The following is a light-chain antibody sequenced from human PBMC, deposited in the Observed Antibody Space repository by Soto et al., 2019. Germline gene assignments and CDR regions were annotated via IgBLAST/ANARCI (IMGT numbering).Light chain of an antibody. Sequence: EIVLTQSPATVSLSPGERSTLSCRASQSVSSYLAWYQQKPGQAPRLLIYDASNRATGIPARFSGSGSGTDFTLTICSLEPEDFAVYYCQQRSNWPSTFGQGTKV. V-gene: IGKV3-11*01. J-gene: IGKJ1*01. CDR1: QSVSSY. CDR2: DAS. CDR3: QQRSNWPST.